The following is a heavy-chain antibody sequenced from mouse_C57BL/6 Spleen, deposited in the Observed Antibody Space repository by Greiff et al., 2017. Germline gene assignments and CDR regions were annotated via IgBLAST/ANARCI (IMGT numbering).Heavy chain of an antibody. J-gene: IGHJ1*03. V-gene: IGHV1-26*01. D-gene: IGHD1-1*01. CDR2: INPNNGGT. Sequence: EVQLQQSGPELVKPGASVKISCKASGYTFTDYYMNWVKQSHGKSLEWIGDINPNNGGTSYNQKFKGKATLTVDKSSSTAYMELRSLTSEDSAVYYCANFYYGSSWGYFDVWGTGTTVTVSS. CDR1: GYTFTDYY. CDR3: ANFYYGSSWGYFDV.